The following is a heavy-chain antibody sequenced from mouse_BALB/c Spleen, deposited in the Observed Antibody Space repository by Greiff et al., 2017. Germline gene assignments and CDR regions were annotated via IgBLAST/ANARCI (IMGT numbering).Heavy chain of an antibody. CDR2: ISSGSSTI. CDR3: ARRWGGYAMDY. Sequence: EVKLVESGGGLVQPGGSRKLSCAASGFTFSSFGMHWVRQAPEKGLEWVAYISSGSSTIYYADTVKGRFTISRDNPKNTLFLQMTSLRSEDTAMYYCARRWGGYAMDYWGQGTSVTVSS. J-gene: IGHJ4*01. D-gene: IGHD1-1*02. V-gene: IGHV5-17*02. CDR1: GFTFSSFG.